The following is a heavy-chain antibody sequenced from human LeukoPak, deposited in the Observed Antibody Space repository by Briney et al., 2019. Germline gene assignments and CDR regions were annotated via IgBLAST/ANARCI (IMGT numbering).Heavy chain of an antibody. CDR1: GFTFSYFE. V-gene: IGHV3-48*03. D-gene: IGHD6-13*01. Sequence: GGSLRLSCAASGFTFSYFEMNWVRQAPGKGLEWISYISSSGSSIYYADSVKGRFAISRDDAKSLFYLQMNGLRAEDTAIYYCVSRSSWTYYMDVWGKGITVTVSS. J-gene: IGHJ6*03. CDR2: ISSSGSSI. CDR3: VSRSSWTYYMDV.